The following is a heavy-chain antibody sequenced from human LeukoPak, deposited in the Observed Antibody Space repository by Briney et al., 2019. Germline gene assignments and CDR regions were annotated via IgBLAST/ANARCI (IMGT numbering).Heavy chain of an antibody. V-gene: IGHV4-4*07. CDR3: ARSPGYDFWSGYHDY. Sequence: PSETLSLTCTVSGGSISSYYWSWIRQPAGKGLEWIGRIYSSGSTNYNPSLKSRVTMSVDTSKNQFSLKLSSVTAADTAVYCCARSPGYDFWSGYHDYWGQGTLVTVSS. CDR2: IYSSGST. J-gene: IGHJ4*02. CDR1: GGSISSYY. D-gene: IGHD3-3*01.